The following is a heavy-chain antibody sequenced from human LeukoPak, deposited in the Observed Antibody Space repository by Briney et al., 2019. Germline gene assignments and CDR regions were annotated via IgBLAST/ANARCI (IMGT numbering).Heavy chain of an antibody. D-gene: IGHD4-11*01. CDR3: AREGGYSSRPLDY. CDR2: IIPIFGTA. Sequence: ASVKVSCKASGGTFSSYAISWVRQAPGQGLEWMGGIIPIFGTANYAQKFQGRVTITADESTSTAYMELSSLRSEDTAVYYCAREGGYSSRPLDYWGQGTLVTVSS. CDR1: GGTFSSYA. V-gene: IGHV1-69*13. J-gene: IGHJ4*02.